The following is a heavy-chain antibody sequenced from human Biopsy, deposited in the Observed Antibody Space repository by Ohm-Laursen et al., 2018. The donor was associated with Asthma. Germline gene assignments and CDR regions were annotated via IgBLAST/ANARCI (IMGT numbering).Heavy chain of an antibody. J-gene: IGHJ4*02. Sequence: SLRLSCSASGFAVSRDYMFWARQAPGKGLEWVSVIYSGGTSHTADSVRGRFTISRDYSKNTLYLQMHSLRAEDTAVYYCARGDSSNWSHYYFEYWGQGTLVTVSS. CDR1: GFAVSRDY. CDR2: IYSGGTS. CDR3: ARGDSSNWSHYYFEY. V-gene: IGHV3-53*01. D-gene: IGHD3-22*01.